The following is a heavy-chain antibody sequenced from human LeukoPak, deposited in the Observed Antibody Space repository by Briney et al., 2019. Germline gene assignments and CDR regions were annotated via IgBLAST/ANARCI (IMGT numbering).Heavy chain of an antibody. V-gene: IGHV3-30-3*01. CDR3: ARDRVDYGRGGYFDF. CDR2: ISYDGSNK. D-gene: IGHD4-17*01. J-gene: IGHJ4*02. Sequence: GGSLRLSCAASGFTFSSYAMHWVRQAPGKGPEGVAVISYDGSNKYYADSVKGRFTISRDNSKTTLYLQMNSLRAEDTAVYYCARDRVDYGRGGYFDFWGQGTLVTVSS. CDR1: GFTFSSYA.